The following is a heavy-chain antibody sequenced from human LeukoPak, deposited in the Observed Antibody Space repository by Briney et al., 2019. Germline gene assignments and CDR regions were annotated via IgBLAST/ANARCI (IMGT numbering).Heavy chain of an antibody. D-gene: IGHD2-15*01. CDR2: ISGSGGST. Sequence: GGSLRLSCAASGFTFSSYAMSWVRQAPGKGLEWVSAISGSGGSTYYADSVKGRFTISRDNSKNTLNLQMNSLRAEDTAIYYCAKTDPIYCSGGSCYSMWGQGTLVTVSS. J-gene: IGHJ4*02. V-gene: IGHV3-23*01. CDR3: AKTDPIYCSGGSCYSM. CDR1: GFTFSSYA.